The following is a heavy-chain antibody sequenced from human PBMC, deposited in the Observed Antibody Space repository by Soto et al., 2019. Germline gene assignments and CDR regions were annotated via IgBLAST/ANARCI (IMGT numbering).Heavy chain of an antibody. Sequence: GGSLRLSCAASGFTFSSYWMSWVRQAPGKGLEWVANIKQDGSEKYYVDSVKGRFTISRDNAKNSLYLQMNSLRAEDTAVYYCARYPVPGVVPIRSHFDYWGQGTLVTVSS. CDR3: ARYPVPGVVPIRSHFDY. J-gene: IGHJ4*02. CDR2: IKQDGSEK. CDR1: GFTFSSYW. D-gene: IGHD3-3*01. V-gene: IGHV3-7*01.